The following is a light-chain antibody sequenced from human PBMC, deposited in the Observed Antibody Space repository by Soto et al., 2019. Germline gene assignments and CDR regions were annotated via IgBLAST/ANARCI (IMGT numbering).Light chain of an antibody. CDR2: AAS. CDR1: QSISSY. J-gene: IGKJ1*01. V-gene: IGKV1-39*01. CDR3: QQSYSTLRT. Sequence: DIQMTQSPSSLSASVGDRVTITCRASQSISSYLNWYQQKPGKAPKLLIYAASSLHSGVPSRFSGSGSGTDFTLTISSLQPEDFETYYCQQSYSTLRTFGQGTKVEIK.